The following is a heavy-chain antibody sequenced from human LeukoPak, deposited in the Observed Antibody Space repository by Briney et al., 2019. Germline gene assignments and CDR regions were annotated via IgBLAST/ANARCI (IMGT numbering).Heavy chain of an antibody. CDR2: INPNSGGT. CDR3: ARAYLCNSYYDILTGYYLAERLVCGGFDP. J-gene: IGHJ5*02. Sequence: ASVKVSCKASGYTFTGYYMHWVRQAPGQGLEWMGWINPNSGGTNYAQKFQGRVTMTRDTSISTAYMELSRLRSDDTAVYYCARAYLCNSYYDILTGYYLAERLVCGGFDPWGQGTLVTVSS. D-gene: IGHD3-9*01. CDR1: GYTFTGYY. V-gene: IGHV1-2*02.